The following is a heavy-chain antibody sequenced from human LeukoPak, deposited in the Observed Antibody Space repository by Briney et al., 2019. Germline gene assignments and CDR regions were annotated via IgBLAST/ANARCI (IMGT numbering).Heavy chain of an antibody. V-gene: IGHV3-30*02. CDR1: GFIFSSYG. CDR2: IRSDGSIK. D-gene: IGHD2-2*01. CDR3: TKDRPEAYFDY. Sequence: GGSLRLSCAASGFIFSSYGMHWVRQAPGKGLEWVAFIRSDGSIKYYADSVKGRFTISRDNSKNTLYLQMNSLRAEDTAVYYCTKDRPEAYFDYWGQGTLVTVSS. J-gene: IGHJ4*02.